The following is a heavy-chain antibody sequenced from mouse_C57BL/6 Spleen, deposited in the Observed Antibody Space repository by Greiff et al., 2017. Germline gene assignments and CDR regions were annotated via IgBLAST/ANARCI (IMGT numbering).Heavy chain of an antibody. CDR1: GYTFTSYW. Sequence: QVQLQQPGTELVKPGASVKLSCKASGYTFTSYWMHWVKQRPGQGLEWIGNINPSNGGTKYNEKFKSKATLTVDKSSSTAYMQLSSLTSEDAAVYYCTSLPTVVARDYWGQGTTLTVSS. V-gene: IGHV1-53*01. CDR2: INPSNGGT. J-gene: IGHJ2*01. D-gene: IGHD1-1*01. CDR3: TSLPTVVARDY.